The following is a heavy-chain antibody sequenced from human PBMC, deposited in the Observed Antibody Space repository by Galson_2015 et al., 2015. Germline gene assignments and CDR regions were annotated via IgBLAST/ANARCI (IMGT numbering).Heavy chain of an antibody. D-gene: IGHD1-26*01. Sequence: SLRLSCAASGFTFSSYAMSWVRQAPGKGLEWVSAISGSGGSTYYADSVEGRFTISRDNSKNTLYLQMNSLRAEDTAVYYCAKFKYSGSYPPKRWPGLFDYWGQGTLVTVSS. CDR2: ISGSGGST. J-gene: IGHJ4*02. CDR1: GFTFSSYA. V-gene: IGHV3-23*01. CDR3: AKFKYSGSYPPKRWPGLFDY.